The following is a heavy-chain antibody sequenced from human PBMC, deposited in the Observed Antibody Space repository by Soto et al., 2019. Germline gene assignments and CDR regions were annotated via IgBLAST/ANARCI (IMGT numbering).Heavy chain of an antibody. CDR3: ARLPSRHLVDY. J-gene: IGHJ4*02. D-gene: IGHD3-3*02. V-gene: IGHV4-39*01. Sequence: SETLSLSCTVSGSSINSSGYYWGWIRQPPGKGLEWIGSMFYGVSTYYNPSLKSRVTVSVDTSKNQFSLNLRAVTAADTAVYSCARLPSRHLVDYWGQGTLVTVSS. CDR2: MFYGVST. CDR1: GSSINSSGYY.